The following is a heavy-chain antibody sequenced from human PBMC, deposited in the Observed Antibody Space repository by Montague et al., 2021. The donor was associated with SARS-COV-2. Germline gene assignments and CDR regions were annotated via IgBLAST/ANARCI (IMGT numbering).Heavy chain of an antibody. D-gene: IGHD3-22*01. CDR3: ARGRVEITMMAVVFTGGIYYFDY. V-gene: IGHV4-34*01. CDR1: GESFSSDD. Sequence: SETLSLTCADYGESFSSDDWSWIRQPPGKGLEWIGEMSHSGNTKYNPSLKSRVTVSSDTSKNQFSLKLKSVTAADTAVYYCARGRVEITMMAVVFTGGIYYFDYWGRGTLVIVSS. CDR2: MSHSGNT. J-gene: IGHJ4*02.